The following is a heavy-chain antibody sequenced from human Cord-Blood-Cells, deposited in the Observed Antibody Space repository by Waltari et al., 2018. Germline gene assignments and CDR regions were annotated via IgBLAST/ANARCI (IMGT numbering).Heavy chain of an antibody. CDR3: TTDQDITMVRGVIITFDY. J-gene: IGHJ4*02. V-gene: IGHV3-15*01. Sequence: EVQLVESGGGLVKPGGSLRLSCAASGFTFSNAWMSWVRQAPGKGLEWVGRMKSKTDGGTTDYAAPVKGRFTISRDDSKNTLYLQMNSLKTEDTAVYYCTTDQDITMVRGVIITFDYWGQGTLVTVSS. CDR1: GFTFSNAW. D-gene: IGHD3-10*01. CDR2: MKSKTDGGTT.